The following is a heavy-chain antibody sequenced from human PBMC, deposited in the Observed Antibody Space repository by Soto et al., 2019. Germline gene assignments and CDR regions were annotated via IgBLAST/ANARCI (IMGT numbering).Heavy chain of an antibody. CDR2: IYYSGST. J-gene: IGHJ6*02. V-gene: IGHV4-59*01. Sequence: SEALSLSCTVSGGSISSYYWSWIRQPPGKGLEWIGYIYYSGSTNYNPSLKSRVTISVDTSKNQFSLKLSSVTAADTAVYYCARCYYYYGMDVWGQGTTVTVSS. CDR1: GGSISSYY. CDR3: ARCYYYYGMDV.